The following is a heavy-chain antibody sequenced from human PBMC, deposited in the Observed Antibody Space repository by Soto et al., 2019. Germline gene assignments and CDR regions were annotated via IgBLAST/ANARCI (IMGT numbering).Heavy chain of an antibody. V-gene: IGHV4-31*03. CDR3: ARHLPGSVFGQDY. Sequence: SETLSLTCTVSGGSISSGGYYWRWFRQHPGKGLEWIGYIYYSGSTYYNPSLKSRVTISVDTSENQFSLKLSSVTAADTAVYYCARHLPGSVFGQDYWVPGSQVTVSS. CDR1: GGSISSGGYY. J-gene: IGHJ4*02. CDR2: IYYSGST. D-gene: IGHD2-15*01.